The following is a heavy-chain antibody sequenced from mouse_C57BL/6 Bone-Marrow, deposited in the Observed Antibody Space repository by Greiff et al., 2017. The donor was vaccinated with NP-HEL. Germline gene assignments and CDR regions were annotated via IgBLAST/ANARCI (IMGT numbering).Heavy chain of an antibody. CDR3: TRSDYSRCSWLAY. CDR1: GFTFTDYS. CDR2: LDPGGGGT. D-gene: IGHD2-12*01. V-gene: IGHV14-1*01. J-gene: IGHJ3*01. Sequence: VQLQQSGAELVKPGASVKLSCKASGFTFTDYSMHWVKQRPGQGLEWIGRLDPGGGGTEYDAKFKGKATMTADTSSSTAYMQLSSLTSEDSAVYDGTRSDYSRCSWLAYWGQGTLVTVS.